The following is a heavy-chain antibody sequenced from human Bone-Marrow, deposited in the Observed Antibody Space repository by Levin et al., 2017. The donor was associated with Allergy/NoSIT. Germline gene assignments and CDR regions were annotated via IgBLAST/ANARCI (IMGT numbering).Heavy chain of an antibody. D-gene: IGHD3-3*01. CDR1: GYTFTGYY. CDR3: AREVDTIFGVVTTGGYGMDV. J-gene: IGHJ6*02. Sequence: PGESLKISCKASGYTFTGYYMHWVRQAPGQGLEWMGWINPNSGGTNYAQKFQGWVTMTRDTSISTAYMELSRLRSDDTAVYYCAREVDTIFGVVTTGGYGMDVWGQGTTVTVSS. CDR2: INPNSGGT. V-gene: IGHV1-2*04.